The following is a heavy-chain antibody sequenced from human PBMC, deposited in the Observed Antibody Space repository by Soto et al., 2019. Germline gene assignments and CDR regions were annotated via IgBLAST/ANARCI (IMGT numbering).Heavy chain of an antibody. J-gene: IGHJ5*02. CDR3: ARHPSDFWFVP. CDR1: GGSISSSSYF. V-gene: IGHV4-39*01. D-gene: IGHD2-21*02. Sequence: QLQLQESGPGLVKPSETLSLTCSVSGGSISSSSYFWGWIRQPPGKGLAWIGGIYYSGSTYYNPSLNRLIPVSIXTSTTQFSLKLSSVTAADTAVYYCARHPSDFWFVPWGQGTLVTVSS. CDR2: IYYSGST.